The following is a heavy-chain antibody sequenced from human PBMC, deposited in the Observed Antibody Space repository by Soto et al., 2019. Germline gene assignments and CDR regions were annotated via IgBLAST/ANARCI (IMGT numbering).Heavy chain of an antibody. CDR2: IIPSYDRT. J-gene: IGHJ4*02. Sequence: SVKGSCTASGDAFQSYAIDWVRQAPGQGLEYMGRIIPSYDRTKYAQKFQGRLTVTADMYTSTVYVELSGLRSEDPAVYYCARHPTNDYVDATFAYGGQGTKVPVAS. V-gene: IGHV1-69*06. CDR3: ARHPTNDYVDATFAY. CDR1: GDAFQSYA. D-gene: IGHD4-17*01.